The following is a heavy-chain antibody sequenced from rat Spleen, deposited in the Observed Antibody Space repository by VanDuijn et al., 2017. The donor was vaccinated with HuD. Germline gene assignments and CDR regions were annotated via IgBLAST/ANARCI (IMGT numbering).Heavy chain of an antibody. CDR3: AKDLDYGPDY. J-gene: IGHJ2*01. CDR1: GFTFSSYW. Sequence: EVLLVETGGGLVQPGRSLKLSCVVSGFTFSSYWMYWIRQAPGKGLEWVSSISTDGGSTYYPDSVKGRFTISRDNAENTVYLQMNSLRSEDTATYYCAKDLDYGPDYWGQGVMVTVSS. V-gene: IGHV5-58*01. CDR2: ISTDGGST. D-gene: IGHD1-11*01.